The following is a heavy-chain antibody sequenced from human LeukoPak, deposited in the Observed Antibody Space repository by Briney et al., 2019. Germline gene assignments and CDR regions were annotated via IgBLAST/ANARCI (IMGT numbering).Heavy chain of an antibody. CDR2: ISWNSGSI. CDR3: AKASGVTIFGVVTS. Sequence: SGGSLRLSCAASGFTFDDYAMHWVRQAPGKGLEWVSGISWNSGSIGYADSVKGRFTISRDNAKNSLYLQMNSPRAEDTALYYCAKASGVTIFGVVTSWGQGTLVTVSS. CDR1: GFTFDDYA. V-gene: IGHV3-9*01. D-gene: IGHD3-3*01. J-gene: IGHJ5*02.